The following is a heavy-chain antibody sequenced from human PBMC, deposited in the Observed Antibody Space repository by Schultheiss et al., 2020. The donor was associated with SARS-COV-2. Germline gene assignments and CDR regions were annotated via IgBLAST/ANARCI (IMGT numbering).Heavy chain of an antibody. Sequence: GESLKISCAASGFTLSDYYMSWIRQAPGKGLEWVSYISSSRSYTNYADSVKGRFTISRDNAKNSLYLQMNSLRAEDTAVYYCVTGGFGELHIDYWGQGTLVTVSS. CDR3: VTGGFGELHIDY. J-gene: IGHJ4*02. D-gene: IGHD3-10*01. CDR2: ISSSRSYT. V-gene: IGHV3-11*03. CDR1: GFTLSDYY.